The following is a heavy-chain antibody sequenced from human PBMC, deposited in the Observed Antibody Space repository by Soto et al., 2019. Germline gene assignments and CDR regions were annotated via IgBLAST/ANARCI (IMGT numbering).Heavy chain of an antibody. J-gene: IGHJ6*03. CDR1: GFSFSTYG. CDR3: VKFRGRAYHYYYMDV. CDR2: GGSGGRT. V-gene: IGHV3-23*01. D-gene: IGHD3-16*01. Sequence: DVQLLESGGGLAQRGGSLRLSCAASGFSFSTYGMTWVRQAPGKGLEWVSYGGSGGRTYYADSVKGRFTISRDNSKNTLYLQMNSLSAEDTAVYYCVKFRGRAYHYYYMDVWGNGTTVTVSS.